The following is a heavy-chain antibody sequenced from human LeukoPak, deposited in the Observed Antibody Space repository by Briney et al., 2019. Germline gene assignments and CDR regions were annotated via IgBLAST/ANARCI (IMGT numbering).Heavy chain of an antibody. D-gene: IGHD3-10*01. J-gene: IGHJ5*02. CDR2: INHSGST. V-gene: IGHV4-34*01. CDR3: ARSATMVRGVYRWFDP. Sequence: SETLSLTCAVYGGSFSGYYWSWIRQPPGKGLEWIGEINHSGSTNYNPSLKSRVTISVDTSKNQFSLKLSSVTAADTAVYYCARSATMVRGVYRWFDPWGQGTLVTVSS. CDR1: GGSFSGYY.